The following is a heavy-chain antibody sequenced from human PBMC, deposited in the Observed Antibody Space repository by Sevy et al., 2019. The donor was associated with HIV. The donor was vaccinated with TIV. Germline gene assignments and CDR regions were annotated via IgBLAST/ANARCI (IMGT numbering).Heavy chain of an antibody. CDR2: INHSGST. J-gene: IGHJ4*02. CDR3: ARGLGGTGAY. Sequence: ETLPLTCAVYGGSFSGYYWSWIRQPPGKGLEWIGEINHSGSTNYNPSLKSRVTISVDTSKNQFSLKLSSVTAADTAVYYCARGLGGTGAYWGQGTLVTVSS. D-gene: IGHD1-1*01. CDR1: GGSFSGYY. V-gene: IGHV4-34*01.